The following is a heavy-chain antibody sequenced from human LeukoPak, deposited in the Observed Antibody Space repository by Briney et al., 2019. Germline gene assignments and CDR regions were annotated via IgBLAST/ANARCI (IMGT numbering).Heavy chain of an antibody. CDR2: IYRGGNT. J-gene: IGHJ4*02. CDR1: GGSISSGNYY. Sequence: PSETLSLTCTVSGGSISSGNYYWSWIRQPAGKGLEWTGRIYRGGNTNYNPSLKSRVTISVDTSKNQFSLKLSSVTAADTAVYYCARHDYGGFFDYWGQGTLVTVSS. CDR3: ARHDYGGFFDY. V-gene: IGHV4-61*02. D-gene: IGHD4-23*01.